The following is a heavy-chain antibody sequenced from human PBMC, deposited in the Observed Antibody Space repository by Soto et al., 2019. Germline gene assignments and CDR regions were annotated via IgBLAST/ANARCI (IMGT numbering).Heavy chain of an antibody. CDR3: ARDLGTTGAYYYYGMDV. CDR1: GYTFTNYY. CDR2: INCSGGNT. D-gene: IGHD4-17*01. V-gene: IGHV1-46*04. Sequence: AASVKVSCKASGYTFTNYYMHWVRQAPGQGLEWMGIINCSGGNTNYAQKLQGRLTMTRDTSTSTVYMELSSLTSEDTAVYYCARDLGTTGAYYYYGMDVWGQGTTVTVS. J-gene: IGHJ6*02.